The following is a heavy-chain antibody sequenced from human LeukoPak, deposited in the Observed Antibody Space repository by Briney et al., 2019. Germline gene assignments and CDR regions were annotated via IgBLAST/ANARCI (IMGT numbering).Heavy chain of an antibody. CDR1: GGTFSSYA. J-gene: IGHJ4*02. V-gene: IGHV1-69*04. Sequence: SVKVSCKASGGTFSSYAITWVRQAPGLGLEWMGRIIPILDITNYAQKFRGRVTITADKSTSTAYMELSGLRSEDTAVYYCARVNRYYGSGSMGYWGQGTLVTVSS. CDR2: IIPILDIT. CDR3: ARVNRYYGSGSMGY. D-gene: IGHD3-10*01.